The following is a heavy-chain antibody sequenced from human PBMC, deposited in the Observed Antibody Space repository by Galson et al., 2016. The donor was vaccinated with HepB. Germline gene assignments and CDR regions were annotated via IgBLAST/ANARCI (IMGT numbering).Heavy chain of an antibody. CDR3: ATGRWEY. CDR1: ESTFSNYA. V-gene: IGHV3-30*04. J-gene: IGHJ4*02. CDR2: ISYDGGKK. Sequence: SLRLSCAASESTFSNYAFHWVRQAPGKGLEWAALISYDGGKKYYADSVKGRFIISRDSSERTLYLQMDNLRSEDTAVYYCATGRWEYWGQGSLVTVSS. D-gene: IGHD1-26*01.